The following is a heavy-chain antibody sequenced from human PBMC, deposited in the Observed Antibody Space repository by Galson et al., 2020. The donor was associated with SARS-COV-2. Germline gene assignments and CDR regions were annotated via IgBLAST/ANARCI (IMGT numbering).Heavy chain of an antibody. V-gene: IGHV3-33*06. CDR1: GFTFSNYA. J-gene: IGHJ4*02. CDR3: AKELKQGATDY. CDR2: IWYDGNNK. Sequence: GESLKISCAASGFTFSNYAMHWVRQAPGKGLEWVAVIWYDGNNKYYADSVKGRFTISRDNSKNTLYLQINNLRVEDTAIYYCAKELKQGATDYWGQGTLVTVSS. D-gene: IGHD1-26*01.